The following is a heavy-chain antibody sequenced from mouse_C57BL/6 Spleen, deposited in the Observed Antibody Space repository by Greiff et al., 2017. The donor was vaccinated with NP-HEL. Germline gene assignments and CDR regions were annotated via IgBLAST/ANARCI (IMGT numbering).Heavy chain of an antibody. CDR2: ISDGGSYT. Sequence: EVQLVESGGGLVKPGGSLKLSCAASGFTFSSYAMSWVRQTPEKRLEWVATISDGGSYTYYPDNVKGRFTISRDNAKNTLYLQMSHLKAEDTAMYYVERDYEGYAMDYWGQGTSVTVSS. CDR3: ERDYEGYAMDY. J-gene: IGHJ4*01. D-gene: IGHD2-12*01. CDR1: GFTFSSYA. V-gene: IGHV5-4*01.